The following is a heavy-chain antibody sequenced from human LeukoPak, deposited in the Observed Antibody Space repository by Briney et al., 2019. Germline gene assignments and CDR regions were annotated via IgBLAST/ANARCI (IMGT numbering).Heavy chain of an antibody. D-gene: IGHD2-21*01. CDR3: ARVPLYSQFDP. V-gene: IGHV4-30-2*01. J-gene: IGHJ5*02. Sequence: PSQTLSLTCAVSGGSISSGGYSWSWIRQPPGKGLEWIGYIYHSGSTYYNPSLKSRVTISVDWSKNQFSLKLSSVTAADTAVYYCARVPLYSQFDPWGQGTLVTVSS. CDR2: IYHSGST. CDR1: GGSISSGGYS.